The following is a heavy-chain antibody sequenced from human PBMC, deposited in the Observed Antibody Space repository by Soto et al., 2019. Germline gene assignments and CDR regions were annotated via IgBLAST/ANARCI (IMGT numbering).Heavy chain of an antibody. V-gene: IGHV3-7*01. CDR1: GFSFSSYW. CDR3: TREGSGLRLHTGDLSLVGAIDI. J-gene: IGHJ3*02. Sequence: EVQLVESGGGLVQPGGSLRLYCAASGFSFSSYWMSWVRQAPGKGLEWVTNINQDGSKKYYVDSGEGRFTISRDSAKNALPLKMNSLRAEDTAVYYCTREGSGLRLHTGDLSLVGAIDIWGQGTMVTVSS. CDR2: INQDGSKK. D-gene: IGHD1-26*01.